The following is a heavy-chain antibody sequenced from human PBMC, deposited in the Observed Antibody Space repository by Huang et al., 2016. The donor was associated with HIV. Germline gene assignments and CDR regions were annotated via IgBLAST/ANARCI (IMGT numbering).Heavy chain of an antibody. J-gene: IGHJ5*02. V-gene: IGHV1-3*01. Sequence: QVQLVQSGAEVEKPGASVNLSCKASGFNFLTYALHWVRQAPGQRLEWMGGINGDGLTKYSQKCQGRVTITRDRSASTVYVDFKSLTYEDTAVYYCARDKEAGTPFFDPWGQGTLVTVSS. CDR1: GFNFLTYA. D-gene: IGHD6-19*01. CDR2: INGDGLT. CDR3: ARDKEAGTPFFDP.